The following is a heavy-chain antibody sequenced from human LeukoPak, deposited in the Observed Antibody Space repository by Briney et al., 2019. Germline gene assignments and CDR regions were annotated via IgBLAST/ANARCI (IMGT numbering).Heavy chain of an antibody. CDR3: AREYLYSTGWFDY. D-gene: IGHD6-19*01. CDR2: INPNSGGT. Sequence: ASVKVSCKASGYTFTGYYMHWVRQAPGQGLEWMGWINPNSGGTNYAQKFQGRVTMTRDTSISTAYMELSSLRSDDTAVYYCAREYLYSTGWFDYWGQGTLVTVSS. CDR1: GYTFTGYY. J-gene: IGHJ5*01. V-gene: IGHV1-2*02.